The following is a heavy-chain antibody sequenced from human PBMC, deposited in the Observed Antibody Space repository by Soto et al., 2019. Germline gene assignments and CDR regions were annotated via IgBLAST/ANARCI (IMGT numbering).Heavy chain of an antibody. Sequence: PSETLSLTCTVSGDSISSSTYYWGWIRQPPGKGLEWIGSMFYSGNTYYNPPLKSRVTLSINTSKNQFSLKLNSVTAADTAVYYCVSPEGYYDSSGYTLDYWGQGTLVTVS. CDR1: GDSISSSTYY. CDR2: MFYSGNT. D-gene: IGHD3-22*01. CDR3: VSPEGYYDSSGYTLDY. J-gene: IGHJ4*02. V-gene: IGHV4-39*01.